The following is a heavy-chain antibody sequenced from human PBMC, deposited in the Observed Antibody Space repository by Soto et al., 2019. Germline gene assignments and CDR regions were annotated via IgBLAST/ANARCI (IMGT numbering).Heavy chain of an antibody. CDR2: TIPALGKT. J-gene: IGHJ6*02. Sequence: ASVKVSCKPSGDNFKKNVFTWVRQAPGQGLEWMGGTIPALGKTHYIEKFQGRVTITVDDATRTVYMEVRDLTSEDTAIYYCARGPFRPSAMDVWGQGTTVTVSS. D-gene: IGHD3-10*01. V-gene: IGHV1-69*10. CDR1: GDNFKKNV. CDR3: ARGPFRPSAMDV.